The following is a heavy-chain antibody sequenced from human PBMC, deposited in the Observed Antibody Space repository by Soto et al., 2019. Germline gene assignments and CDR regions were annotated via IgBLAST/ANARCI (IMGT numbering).Heavy chain of an antibody. V-gene: IGHV1-3*01. CDR3: ARHDILTGYWFDY. CDR1: GYTFTSYA. Sequence: ASVKVSCKASGYTFTSYAMHCVRQAPGQRLEWMGWINAGNGNTKYSQKFQGRVTITRDTSASTAYMELSSLRSEDTAVYYCARHDILTGYWFDYWGQGTLVTVSS. CDR2: INAGNGNT. D-gene: IGHD3-9*01. J-gene: IGHJ4*02.